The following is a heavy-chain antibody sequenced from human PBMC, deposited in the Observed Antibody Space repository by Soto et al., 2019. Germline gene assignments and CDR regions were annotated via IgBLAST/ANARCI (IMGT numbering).Heavy chain of an antibody. CDR2: IIPIPGTA. J-gene: IGHJ6*02. CDR1: GGTFGSYA. Sequence: QEQLVQSGAEVKKPGSSVKVSCKASGGTFGSYAISWVRQAPGQGLEWMGGIIPIPGTANYAQKFQGRVTIAADESTSTAYMELSSLRSEDTAVYYCARSQGSSTSLEIYYYYYSGMDVWGQGTTVTVSS. D-gene: IGHD2-2*01. V-gene: IGHV1-69*01. CDR3: ARSQGSSTSLEIYYYYYSGMDV.